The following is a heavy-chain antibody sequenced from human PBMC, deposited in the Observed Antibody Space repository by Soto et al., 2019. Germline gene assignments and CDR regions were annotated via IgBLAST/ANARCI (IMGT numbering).Heavy chain of an antibody. J-gene: IGHJ3*02. D-gene: IGHD6-25*01. CDR1: GDTLTELS. CDR2: FDPEDGET. V-gene: IGHV1-24*01. CDR3: ARGDAIAAPDKGAFDI. Sequence: ASVKVSCKVSGDTLTELSMHWVRQAPGKGLEWMGGFDPEDGETIYAQKFQGRVTMTEDTSTDTAYMELSSLRSEDTAVYYCARGDAIAAPDKGAFDIWGQGTMVTVSS.